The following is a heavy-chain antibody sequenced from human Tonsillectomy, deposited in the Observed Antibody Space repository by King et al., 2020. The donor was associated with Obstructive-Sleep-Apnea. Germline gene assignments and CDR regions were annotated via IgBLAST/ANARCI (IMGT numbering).Heavy chain of an antibody. CDR2: IYYSGST. J-gene: IGHJ2*01. V-gene: IGHV4-59*08. CDR1: GGSISSYY. Sequence: VQLQESGPGLVKPSETLSLTCIVSGGSISSYYWSWIRQPPGKGPEWIGYIYYSGSTNYNPSLKSRVTISEDTSKNQFSLKLSSVTAADTAVDYCARLSAVAGYWYFDLWGRGTLVTVSS. D-gene: IGHD6-19*01. CDR3: ARLSAVAGYWYFDL.